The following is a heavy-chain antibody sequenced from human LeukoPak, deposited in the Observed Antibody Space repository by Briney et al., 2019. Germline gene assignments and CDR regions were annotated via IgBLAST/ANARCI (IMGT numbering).Heavy chain of an antibody. V-gene: IGHV3-23*01. J-gene: IGHJ4*02. CDR3: ARQGAMYYYGSGGYYAY. CDR1: GFTFSSYG. D-gene: IGHD3-10*01. Sequence: GGTLRLSCAASGFTFSSYGMSWVRQAPGKGLEWVSTISGSGGSTYYADSVKGRFTISRDNSKNTLYLQMNSLRAEDTAVYYCARQGAMYYYGSGGYYAYWGQGTLVTVSS. CDR2: ISGSGGST.